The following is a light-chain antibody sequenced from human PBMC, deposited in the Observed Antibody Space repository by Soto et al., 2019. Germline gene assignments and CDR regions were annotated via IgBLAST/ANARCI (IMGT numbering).Light chain of an antibody. CDR3: QQRHMWPIT. Sequence: EIVRTQSPANLSVSPGYRATLSCQASQSFRGLLAWYQQKPGQAPRLLIYDAYNRATGIPPRFSGSGSGTDFTLTSSSLEPEDSAVYYCQQRHMWPITFGQGTRLEIK. J-gene: IGKJ5*01. V-gene: IGKV3-11*01. CDR1: QSFRGL. CDR2: DAY.